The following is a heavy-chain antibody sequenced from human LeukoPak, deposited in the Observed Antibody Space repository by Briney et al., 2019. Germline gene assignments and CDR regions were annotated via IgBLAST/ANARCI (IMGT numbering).Heavy chain of an antibody. CDR1: GGSFSGYY. V-gene: IGHV4-34*01. D-gene: IGHD2-2*01. J-gene: IGHJ4*02. CDR3: ASGVVPAAYYFDY. Sequence: PSETLSLTCAVYGGSFSGYYWSWIRQPRGKGLEWIGEINHSGSTNYNPSLKSRVTISVDTSKNQFSLKLSSVTAADTAVYYCASGVVPAAYYFDYWGQGTLVTVSS. CDR2: INHSGST.